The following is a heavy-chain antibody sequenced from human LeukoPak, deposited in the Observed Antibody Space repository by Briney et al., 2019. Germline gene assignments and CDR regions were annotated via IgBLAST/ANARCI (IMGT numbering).Heavy chain of an antibody. D-gene: IGHD3-3*01. CDR1: GFTFSSYA. CDR3: AKDGGNVFWSGYYLDY. J-gene: IGHJ4*02. V-gene: IGHV3-23*01. Sequence: GGSLRLSCASSGFTFSSYAMSWVRQAPGKGLEWVSAISGSGGSTYYADSVKGRFTISRDNSKNTLYLQMNSLRAEDTAVYYCAKDGGNVFWSGYYLDYWGQGTLVTVSS. CDR2: ISGSGGST.